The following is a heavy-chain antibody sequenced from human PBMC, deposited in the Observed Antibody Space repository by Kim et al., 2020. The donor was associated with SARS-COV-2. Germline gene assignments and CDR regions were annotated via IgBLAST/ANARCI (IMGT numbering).Heavy chain of an antibody. CDR3: ARDRWEVDYYGSGSYIDY. V-gene: IGHV7-4-1*02. CDR1: GYTFTSYA. Sequence: ASVKVSCKASGYTFTSYAMNWVRQAPGQGLEWMGWINTNTGNPTYAQGFTGRFVFSLDTSVSTAYLQISSLKAEDTAVYYCARDRWEVDYYGSGSYIDYWGQGTLVTVSS. D-gene: IGHD3-10*01. J-gene: IGHJ4*02. CDR2: INTNTGNP.